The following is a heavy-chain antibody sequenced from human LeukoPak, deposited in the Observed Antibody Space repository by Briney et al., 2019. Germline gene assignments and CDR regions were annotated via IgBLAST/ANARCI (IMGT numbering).Heavy chain of an antibody. D-gene: IGHD3-9*01. CDR3: ARDLLRYFDWFDY. J-gene: IGHJ5*01. V-gene: IGHV3-7*01. CDR1: GFTFSSYW. Sequence: GGSLRLSCAASGFTFSSYWMSWVRQAPGKGLEWVSNINQDGSEKYYVDSVKGRFTISRDNAKNSLYLQMNSLRAEDTAVYYCARDLLRYFDWFDYWGQGTLVTVSS. CDR2: INQDGSEK.